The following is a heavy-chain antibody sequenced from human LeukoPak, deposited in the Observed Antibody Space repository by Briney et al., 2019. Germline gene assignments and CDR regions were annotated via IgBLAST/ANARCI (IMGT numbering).Heavy chain of an antibody. CDR3: ARVPAATLYYYYYYMDV. CDR2: IYTSGST. Sequence: PSETLSLTCTVSGGSISSGSYYWSWIRQPAGKGLEWIGRIYTSGSTNYNPSLKSRVTISVDTSKNQFSLKLSSVTAADTAVYYCARVPAATLYYYYYYMDVWGKGTTVTVSS. D-gene: IGHD2-2*01. J-gene: IGHJ6*03. CDR1: GGSISSGSYY. V-gene: IGHV4-61*02.